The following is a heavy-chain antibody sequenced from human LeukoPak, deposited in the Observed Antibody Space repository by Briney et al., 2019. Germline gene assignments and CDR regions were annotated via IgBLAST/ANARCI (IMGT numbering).Heavy chain of an antibody. CDR1: GYTFTDYY. D-gene: IGHD3-22*01. Sequence: ASVKVSCKASGYTFTDYYIHWVRQAPGQGLEWMGWMNPNSGGTNYAQKFQGRVTMTRDTSISTAYMEVSRLRSDDTAVYYCARKKYPYYSDSRGPFDSWGQGTLVTVSS. CDR3: ARKKYPYYSDSRGPFDS. J-gene: IGHJ5*01. CDR2: MNPNSGGT. V-gene: IGHV1-2*02.